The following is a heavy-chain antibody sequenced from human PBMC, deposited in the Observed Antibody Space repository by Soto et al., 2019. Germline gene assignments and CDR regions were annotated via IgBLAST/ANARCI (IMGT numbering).Heavy chain of an antibody. V-gene: IGHV1-18*01. CDR1: GFTFTSYG. CDR2: VNAYNGNT. J-gene: IGHJ4*02. Sequence: QVQLVQSGAEVKKPGASVKVSCKASGFTFTSYGISWGRQAPGQGLEWMGWVNAYNGNTNYAQKFQGRVTMTTDTSTSTAYRELRSLRSDDTAVYYCAREAVSGRTGFDYWGQGTLVTVSS. CDR3: AREAVSGRTGFDY. D-gene: IGHD6-19*01.